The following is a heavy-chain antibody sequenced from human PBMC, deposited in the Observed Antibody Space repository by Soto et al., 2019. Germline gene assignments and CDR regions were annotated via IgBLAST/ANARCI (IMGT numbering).Heavy chain of an antibody. CDR1: GFSFSDYT. Sequence: EVQPVESGGGLVKPGGSLRLSCAASGFSFSDYTMNWVRQAPGKGLEWVSAISSSSSDYTFYADSVRGRFTISRDNAKKSLYLQMNSLRAEDTAVYYCSRFDYGDYFFDYWGQGTLVTVSS. CDR2: ISSSSSDYT. J-gene: IGHJ4*02. V-gene: IGHV3-21*01. CDR3: SRFDYGDYFFDY. D-gene: IGHD4-17*01.